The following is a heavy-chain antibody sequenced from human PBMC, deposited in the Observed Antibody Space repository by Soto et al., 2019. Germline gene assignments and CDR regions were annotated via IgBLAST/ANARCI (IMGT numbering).Heavy chain of an antibody. Sequence: QVQLQESPPGLVRPSETLSITCTVSGGSVSSGRYYWSWSRQPPGKGLEWIGYIYYSGSTKYNTPLKGRVTISVDTSKNQFYLNLSCVTAADTAVYYCARSGAGSGWLGGQGTLVTVSS. CDR3: ARSGAGSGWL. CDR1: GGSVSSGRYY. CDR2: IYYSGST. D-gene: IGHD6-19*01. J-gene: IGHJ4*02. V-gene: IGHV4-61*01.